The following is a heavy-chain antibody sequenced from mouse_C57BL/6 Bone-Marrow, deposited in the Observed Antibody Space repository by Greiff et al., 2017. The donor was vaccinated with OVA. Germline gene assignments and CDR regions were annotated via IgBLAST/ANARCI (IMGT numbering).Heavy chain of an antibody. CDR3: ARHRDDGYYPWYFDV. V-gene: IGHV2-6-1*01. CDR1: GFSLTSYG. D-gene: IGHD2-3*01. Sequence: VQGVESGPGLVAPSQSLSITCTVSGFSLTSYGVHWVRQPPGKGLEWLVVIWSDGSTTYNSALKSRLSISKDNSKSQVFLKMNSLQTDDTAMYYCARHRDDGYYPWYFDVWGTGTTVTVSS. J-gene: IGHJ1*03. CDR2: IWSDGST.